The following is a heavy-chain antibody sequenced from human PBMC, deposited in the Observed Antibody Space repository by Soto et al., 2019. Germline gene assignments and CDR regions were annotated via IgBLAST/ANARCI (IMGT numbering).Heavy chain of an antibody. Sequence: EVQLVESGGGLVQPGGSLRLSCAASEFTLSNYWMSWVRQVPGRGIEWVANIKQDGSEKYHVESVKGRFTISRDNAKNSLFLQMNSLRAYDTAVDYCASVTRDGYNGFGGCEYWGQGTLVTVSS. J-gene: IGHJ4*02. CDR1: EFTLSNYW. V-gene: IGHV3-7*02. CDR3: ASVTRDGYNGFGGCEY. CDR2: IKQDGSEK. D-gene: IGHD3-10*01.